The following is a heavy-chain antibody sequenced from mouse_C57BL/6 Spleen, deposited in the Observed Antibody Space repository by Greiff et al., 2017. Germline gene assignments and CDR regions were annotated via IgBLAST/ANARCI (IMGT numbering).Heavy chain of an antibody. Sequence: EVMLVESGGDLVKPGGSLKLSCAASGFTFSSYGMSWVRQTPDKRLEWVATISSGGSYTYYPDSVKGRFTISRDNAKNTLYLQMSSLKSEDTAMYYCARRDSNYRFDYWGQGTTLTVSS. V-gene: IGHV5-6*02. J-gene: IGHJ2*01. CDR1: GFTFSSYG. CDR2: ISSGGSYT. CDR3: ARRDSNYRFDY. D-gene: IGHD2-5*01.